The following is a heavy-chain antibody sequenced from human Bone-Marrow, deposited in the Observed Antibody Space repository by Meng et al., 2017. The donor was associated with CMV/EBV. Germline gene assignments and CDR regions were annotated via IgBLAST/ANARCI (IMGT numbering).Heavy chain of an antibody. CDR3: AGIAAAGTLWYYYYGMDV. V-gene: IGHV4-59*01. J-gene: IGHJ6*01. CDR2: IYYSGST. D-gene: IGHD6-13*01. Sequence: SETLSLTCTVSGGSISSYYWSWIRQPPGKGLEWIGYIYYSGSTNYNPSLKSRVTISVDTSKNQFSLKLSPVTAADTAVYYCAGIAAAGTLWYYYYGMDVWGQGTTVTVSS. CDR1: GGSISSYY.